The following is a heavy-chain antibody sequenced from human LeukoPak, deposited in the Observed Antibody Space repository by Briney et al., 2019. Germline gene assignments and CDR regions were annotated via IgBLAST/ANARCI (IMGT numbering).Heavy chain of an antibody. CDR2: INHSGGSI. V-gene: IGHV3-23*01. CDR3: AKDKDPSMVTSHYFRY. Sequence: PGGSLRLSCAASGFTFSTYAMNWVRQAPGKGLEWVSAINHSGGSIYYADSVKGRFTVSRDNSKNTLYLRMNSLRAEDTAIYYCAKDKDPSMVTSHYFRYWGQGALVTVSS. CDR1: GFTFSTYA. D-gene: IGHD5-18*01. J-gene: IGHJ4*02.